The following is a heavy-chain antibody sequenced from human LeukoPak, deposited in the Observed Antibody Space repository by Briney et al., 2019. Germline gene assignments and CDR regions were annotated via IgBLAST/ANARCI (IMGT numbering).Heavy chain of an antibody. CDR2: IYPGDSDN. J-gene: IGHJ4*02. CDR1: GYSFTSYR. Sequence: GESLKIPCKGSGYSFTSYRIGWVRQIPGKGLEWMGIIYPGDSDNRYSPSLKGQVTITADRSISTAYLQWSSLKPSDTAMYDRDRLITYYYDSSGYWFDYWGQGTLVTVSS. CDR3: DRLITYYYDSSGYWFDY. D-gene: IGHD3-22*01. V-gene: IGHV5-51*01.